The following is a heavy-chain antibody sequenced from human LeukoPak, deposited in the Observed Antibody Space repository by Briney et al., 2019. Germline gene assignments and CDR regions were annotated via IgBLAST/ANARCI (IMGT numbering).Heavy chain of an antibody. D-gene: IGHD4-17*01. CDR3: ARLSGYGDYYFDY. CDR1: GGTFSSYA. CDR2: IIPIFGTA. V-gene: IGHV1-69*13. J-gene: IGHJ4*02. Sequence: ASVTVSCKASGGTFSSYAISWVRQAPGRGLEWMGGIIPIFGTANYAQKFQGRVTITADESTSTAYMELSSLRSEDTAVYYCARLSGYGDYYFDYWGQGTLVTVSS.